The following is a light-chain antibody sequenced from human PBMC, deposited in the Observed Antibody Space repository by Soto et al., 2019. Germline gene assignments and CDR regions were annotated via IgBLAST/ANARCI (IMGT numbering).Light chain of an antibody. Sequence: EIVLTQSPATLSLSPGERATISCRASQSVSSYLAWYQQKPGQAPRLLIYDASNRATGIPARFSGSGSGTDFTLTISSLEPEDFAVYYCQQKTFGGGTKVDIK. CDR2: DAS. CDR1: QSVSSY. J-gene: IGKJ4*01. V-gene: IGKV3-11*01. CDR3: QQKT.